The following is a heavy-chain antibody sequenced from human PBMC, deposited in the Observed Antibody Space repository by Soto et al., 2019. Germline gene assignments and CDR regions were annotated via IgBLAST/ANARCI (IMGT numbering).Heavy chain of an antibody. CDR3: AREYSSSAGWFDP. V-gene: IGHV4-38-2*02. Sequence: SETLSLTCAVSGYSISSGYYWGWIRQPPGEGLEWIGSIYHSGNTHYNPSLQSRVTISVDTSKNHFSLRLSSVTAADTAVYFCAREYSSSAGWFDPWGQGTQVTVYS. D-gene: IGHD6-6*01. J-gene: IGHJ5*02. CDR2: IYHSGNT. CDR1: GYSISSGYY.